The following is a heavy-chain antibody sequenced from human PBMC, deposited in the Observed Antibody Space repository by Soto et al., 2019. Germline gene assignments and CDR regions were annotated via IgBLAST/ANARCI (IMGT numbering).Heavy chain of an antibody. J-gene: IGHJ3*02. CDR3: ARVRYSGYRPHAFDI. CDR1: GYTFTSYY. V-gene: IGHV1-46*03. CDR2: INPSGGST. D-gene: IGHD5-12*01. Sequence: ASVKVSCKASGYTFTSYYMHWVRQAPGQGLEWMGIINPSGGSTSYAQKFQGRVTMTRDTSTSTVYMELSSLRSEDTAVYYCARVRYSGYRPHAFDIWGQGTMVTVS.